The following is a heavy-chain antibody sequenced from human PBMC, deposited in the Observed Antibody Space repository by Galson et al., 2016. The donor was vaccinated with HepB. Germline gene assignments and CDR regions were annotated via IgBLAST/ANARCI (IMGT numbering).Heavy chain of an antibody. J-gene: IGHJ2*01. CDR3: AKATHVRDEANWYFDL. V-gene: IGHV4-31*03. CDR1: GGSISSGAFY. CDR2: IYYSGST. Sequence: TLSLTCTVSGGSISSGAFYWSWIRQHPGKGLECLGYIYYSGSTYYNPSLKSRITMSVDTSKNEFSLNLSSVTAADTAVYYCAKATHVRDEANWYFDLWGRGTLVTVST.